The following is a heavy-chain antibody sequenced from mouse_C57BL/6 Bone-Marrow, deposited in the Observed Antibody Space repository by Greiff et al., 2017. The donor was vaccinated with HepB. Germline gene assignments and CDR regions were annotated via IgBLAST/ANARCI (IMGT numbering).Heavy chain of an antibody. Sequence: EVHLVESGGDLVKPGGSLKLSCAASGFTFSSYGMSWVRQTPDKRLEWVATISSGGSYTYYPDSVKGRFTISRDNAKNTLYLQRSSLKSEDTAMYYCARHEYYGSSPWYFDVWGTGTTVTVSS. CDR1: GFTFSSYG. J-gene: IGHJ1*03. CDR3: ARHEYYGSSPWYFDV. CDR2: ISSGGSYT. V-gene: IGHV5-6*01. D-gene: IGHD1-1*01.